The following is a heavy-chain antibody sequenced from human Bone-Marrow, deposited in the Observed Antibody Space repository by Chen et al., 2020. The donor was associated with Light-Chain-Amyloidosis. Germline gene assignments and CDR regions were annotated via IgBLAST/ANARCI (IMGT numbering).Heavy chain of an antibody. Sequence: VQLVESGGGLVQPGRSLRLSCAASGFTFDDYAMHWVRQAPGKGLEWVSGISWNSGSIGYADSVKGRFTISRDNAKNSLYLQMNSLRAEDTALYYCAKAIVPAAIGYFDYWGQGTLVTVSS. V-gene: IGHV3-9*01. J-gene: IGHJ4*02. D-gene: IGHD2-2*02. CDR1: GFTFDDYA. CDR2: ISWNSGSI. CDR3: AKAIVPAAIGYFDY.